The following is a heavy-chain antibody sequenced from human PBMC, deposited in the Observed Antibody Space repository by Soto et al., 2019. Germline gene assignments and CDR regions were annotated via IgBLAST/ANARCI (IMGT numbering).Heavy chain of an antibody. D-gene: IGHD3-9*01. Sequence: SERLSRTCAVSRGSICSGRNYWSWIRQPPGKGLEWIGYIYYSGSTSHNPSLKSRVTISVDTSKNQFSLKLSSVTAADTAVYYCARAISDRGYYSDYWGQGTLVTVSS. CDR1: RGSICSGRNY. J-gene: IGHJ4*02. CDR2: IYYSGST. V-gene: IGHV4-31*11. CDR3: ARAISDRGYYSDY.